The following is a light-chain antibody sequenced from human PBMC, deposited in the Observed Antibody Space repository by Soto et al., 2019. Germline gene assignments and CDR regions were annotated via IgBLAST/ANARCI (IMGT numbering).Light chain of an antibody. Sequence: DIVMTQSPDSLAVSLGERATINSKSSQTVLSCPNNKNCLAWYQQKPGQPPTLIIYWASTRESGVPDRFSGSGSGTDFTLTINSLQSEDVTVYYCQQYATPPIFTFGPGTKVDIK. CDR2: WAS. V-gene: IGKV4-1*01. CDR3: QQYATPPIFT. J-gene: IGKJ3*01. CDR1: QTVLSCPNNKNC.